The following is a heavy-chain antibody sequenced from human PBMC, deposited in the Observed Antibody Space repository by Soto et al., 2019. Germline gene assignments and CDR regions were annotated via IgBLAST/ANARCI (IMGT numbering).Heavy chain of an antibody. J-gene: IGHJ4*02. D-gene: IGHD2-15*01. CDR1: GFTFTSYD. Sequence: QVQLVESGGGVVQPGRSLRLSCAASGFTFTSYDMHWVRQAPGKGLGWVAVIWSDGSNTYYGDSVKGRFTISRDNSKNTLYLQMNSLRADDTAVYYCARDRSGNPDYWGQGTLVTVSS. V-gene: IGHV3-33*01. CDR2: IWSDGSNT. CDR3: ARDRSGNPDY.